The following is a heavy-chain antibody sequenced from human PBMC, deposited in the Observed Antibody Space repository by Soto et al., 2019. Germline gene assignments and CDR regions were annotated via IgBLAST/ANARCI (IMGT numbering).Heavy chain of an antibody. CDR3: ARGQEGVVATH. Sequence: QVQLQQWGAGLLKPSETLSLNCAVNGGSLSGYYWSWIRQPPGKGLEWIGEIKDGGRTNYSPSLKSRATISSDMSNNQFSLRLYSMTAADTGVYYCARGQEGVVATHWDQGTLVTVSS. V-gene: IGHV4-34*01. J-gene: IGHJ4*02. CDR2: IKDGGRT. CDR1: GGSLSGYY. D-gene: IGHD5-12*01.